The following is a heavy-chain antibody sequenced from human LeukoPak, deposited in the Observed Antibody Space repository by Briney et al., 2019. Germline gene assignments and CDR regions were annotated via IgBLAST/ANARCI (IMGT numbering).Heavy chain of an antibody. D-gene: IGHD3-22*01. CDR2: TYYRSKWYN. J-gene: IGHJ4*02. CDR3: AREGADYYDSSGPYPFDY. CDR1: GDSVSSNSAA. V-gene: IGHV6-1*01. Sequence: SLTLSLTCAISGDSVSSNSAAWNWIRQSPSRGLEWLGRTYYRSKWYNDYAVSVKSRITINPDTSKNQFSLQLNSVTPEDTAVYYCAREGADYYDSSGPYPFDYWGQGTLVTVSS.